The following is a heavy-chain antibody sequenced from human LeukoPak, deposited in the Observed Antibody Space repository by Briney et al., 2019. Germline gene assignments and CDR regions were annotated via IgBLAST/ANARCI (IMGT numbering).Heavy chain of an antibody. CDR1: GFTFDDYA. J-gene: IGHJ4*02. CDR2: ISWNSGSI. Sequence: GGSLRLSCAASGFTFDDYAMHWVRQAPGKGLEWVSGISWNSGSIGYADSVKGRFTISRDNAKNSLYLQMNSLRAEDTAVYYCARENYVWGSYRLFDYWGQGTLVTVSS. D-gene: IGHD3-16*02. CDR3: ARENYVWGSYRLFDY. V-gene: IGHV3-9*01.